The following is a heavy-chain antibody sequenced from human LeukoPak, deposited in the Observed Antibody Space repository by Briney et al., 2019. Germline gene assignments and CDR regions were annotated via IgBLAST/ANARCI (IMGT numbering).Heavy chain of an antibody. D-gene: IGHD1-26*01. CDR2: IIPIFGTA. CDR3: ARGSPLQYSGSYFFDY. Sequence: SVKVSCKASGGTFSSYAISWVRQAPGQGLEWMGGIIPIFGTANYAQKFQGRVTITADESTSTAYMELSSLRSEDTAVYYCARGSPLQYSGSYFFDYWGQGTLVTVSS. CDR1: GGTFSSYA. V-gene: IGHV1-69*13. J-gene: IGHJ4*02.